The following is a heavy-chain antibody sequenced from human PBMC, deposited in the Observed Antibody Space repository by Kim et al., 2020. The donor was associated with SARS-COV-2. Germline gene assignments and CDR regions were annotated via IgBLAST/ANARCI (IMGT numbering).Heavy chain of an antibody. V-gene: IGHV3-15*01. CDR3: TTLDYYYDSSGYYPYWYVDL. CDR1: GFTFSNAW. CDR2: IKSKTDGGTT. D-gene: IGHD3-22*01. Sequence: GGSLRLSCAASGFTFSNAWMCWVRQAPGKGLEWVGRIKSKTDGGTTDYAAPVKGRFTISRDDSKNTLYLQMNSLKTEDTAVYYCTTLDYYYDSSGYYPYWYVDLWGRGTPVTVSS. J-gene: IGHJ2*01.